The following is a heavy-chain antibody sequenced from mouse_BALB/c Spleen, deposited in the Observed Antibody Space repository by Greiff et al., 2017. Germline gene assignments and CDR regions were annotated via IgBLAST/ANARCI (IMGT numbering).Heavy chain of an antibody. CDR3: ARRNYYGYWYFDV. CDR2: IYWDDDK. CDR1: GFSLSTSGMG. Sequence: QVTLKVSGPGILQPSQTLSLTCSFSGFSLSTSGMGVSWIRQPSGKGLEWLAHIYWDDDKRYNPSLKSRLTISKDTSRNQVFLKITSVDTADTATYYCARRNYYGYWYFDVWGAGTTVTVSS. D-gene: IGHD1-1*01. V-gene: IGHV8-12*01. J-gene: IGHJ1*01.